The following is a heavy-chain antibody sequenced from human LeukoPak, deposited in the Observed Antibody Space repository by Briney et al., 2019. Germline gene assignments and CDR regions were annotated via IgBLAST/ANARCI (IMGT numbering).Heavy chain of an antibody. V-gene: IGHV3-74*01. J-gene: IGHJ6*04. CDR3: ARDSNYDILTGFLYYYYYYGMDV. CDR1: GFTFSSYW. Sequence: GGSLRFSCAASGFTFSSYWMHWVRQAPGKGLVWVSRINSDGSSTSYADSVKGRFTISRDNAENTLYLQMNSLRAEDTAVYYCARDSNYDILTGFLYYYYYYGMDVWGKGTTVTVSS. CDR2: INSDGSST. D-gene: IGHD3-9*01.